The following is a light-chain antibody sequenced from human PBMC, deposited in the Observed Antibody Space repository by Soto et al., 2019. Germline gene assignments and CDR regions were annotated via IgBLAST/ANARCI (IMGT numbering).Light chain of an antibody. CDR1: SSDVGGYNY. V-gene: IGLV2-14*01. Sequence: QSVLTQPASVSGSPGQWVTISCTGTSSDVGGYNYVSGYQQTPGKAPTLMFYKVSNRPSGVSKRFSGSKSGNTASLTISGLQAEDESDYYCSSYTSSSTYVFGTGTKVTVL. CDR3: SSYTSSSTYV. J-gene: IGLJ1*01. CDR2: KVS.